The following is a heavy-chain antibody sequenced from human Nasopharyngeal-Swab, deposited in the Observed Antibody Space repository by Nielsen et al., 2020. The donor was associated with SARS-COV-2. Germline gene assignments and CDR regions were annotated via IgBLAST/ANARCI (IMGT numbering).Heavy chain of an antibody. D-gene: IGHD3-3*01. Sequence: GGFLRLSCAASGFTFSSYAMSWVPQAPGKGLELVSAISGSGGSTYYADPVKGRFTISRDNSKNTLYLQMNSLRDEDTAVYYCAKDHRPRFLEWSPGVFYYYYYGMDVWGQGTTVTVSS. CDR3: AKDHRPRFLEWSPGVFYYYYYGMDV. J-gene: IGHJ6*02. V-gene: IGHV3-23*01. CDR2: ISGSGGST. CDR1: GFTFSSYA.